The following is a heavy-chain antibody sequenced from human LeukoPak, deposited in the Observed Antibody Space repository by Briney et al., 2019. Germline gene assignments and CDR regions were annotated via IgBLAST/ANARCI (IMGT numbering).Heavy chain of an antibody. CDR2: IKSKTDGGTT. Sequence: PGGSLRLSCAASGFTFSNAWMSWVRQAPGKGLEWVGRIKSKTDGGTTDYAAPVKGRFTISRDGSENTLYQQMNSLKTEDTAVYYCTTDSSGSVDYWGQGTLVTVSS. CDR3: TTDSSGSVDY. D-gene: IGHD3-22*01. V-gene: IGHV3-15*01. CDR1: GFTFSNAW. J-gene: IGHJ4*02.